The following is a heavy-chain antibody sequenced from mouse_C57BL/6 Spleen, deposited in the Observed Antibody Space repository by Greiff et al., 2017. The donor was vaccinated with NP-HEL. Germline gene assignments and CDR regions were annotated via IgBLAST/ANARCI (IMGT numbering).Heavy chain of an antibody. CDR1: GYSFTDYN. CDR3: ARDYGSSYLYYFDY. CDR2: INPNYGTT. V-gene: IGHV1-39*01. D-gene: IGHD1-1*01. Sequence: SGPELVKPGASVKISCKASGYSFTDYNMNWVKQSNGKSLEWIGVINPNYGTTSYNQKFKGKATLTVDQSSSKAYMQLNSLTSEDSAVYYCARDYGSSYLYYFDYWGQGTTLTVAS. J-gene: IGHJ2*01.